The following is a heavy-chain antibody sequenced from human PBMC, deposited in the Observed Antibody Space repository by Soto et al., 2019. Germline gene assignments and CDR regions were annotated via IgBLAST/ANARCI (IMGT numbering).Heavy chain of an antibody. D-gene: IGHD1-1*01. CDR2: IIPIFGTA. Sequence: GAPVKVSCKASGCTFSRYAISWVRQDPGQGLEWMGGIIPIFGTANYAQKFQGRVTITADESTSTAYMELSSLRSEDTAVYYCASRLDRLPSIGWDFGYWGQGTLVTVSS. CDR3: ASRLDRLPSIGWDFGY. V-gene: IGHV1-69*13. CDR1: GCTFSRYA. J-gene: IGHJ4*02.